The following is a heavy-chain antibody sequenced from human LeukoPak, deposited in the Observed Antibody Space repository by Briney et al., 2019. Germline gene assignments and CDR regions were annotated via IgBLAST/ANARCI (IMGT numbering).Heavy chain of an antibody. Sequence: SETLSLTCTVSGGSISSYYWSWIRQPPGRGLEWIGYMYYSGSTNYNPSLKSRVTMSVDTSKNQFSLKLSSVTAADTAVYYCARESEWSGFFVYWGQGTLVTVSS. CDR3: ARESEWSGFFVY. CDR1: GGSISSYY. J-gene: IGHJ4*02. V-gene: IGHV4-59*01. CDR2: MYYSGST. D-gene: IGHD3-3*01.